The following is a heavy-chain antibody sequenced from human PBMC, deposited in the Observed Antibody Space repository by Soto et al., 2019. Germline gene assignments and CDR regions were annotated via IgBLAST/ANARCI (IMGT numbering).Heavy chain of an antibody. Sequence: PGGSLRLSCAASGFTFSSYAISWVRQAPGKGLEWVSAISGSGGSTYYADSVKGRFTISRDNSKNTLYLQMNSLRAEDTAVYYCAKDYYGSGSYYNAPVSTLVFDYWGQGTLVTVSS. V-gene: IGHV3-23*01. D-gene: IGHD3-10*01. CDR3: AKDYYGSGSYYNAPVSTLVFDY. CDR1: GFTFSSYA. J-gene: IGHJ4*02. CDR2: ISGSGGST.